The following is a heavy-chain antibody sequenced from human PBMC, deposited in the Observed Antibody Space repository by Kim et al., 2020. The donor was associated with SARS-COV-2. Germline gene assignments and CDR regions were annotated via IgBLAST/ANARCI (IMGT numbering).Heavy chain of an antibody. CDR2: INHSGST. J-gene: IGHJ4*02. V-gene: IGHV4-34*01. CDR1: GGSFSGYY. Sequence: SETLSLTCAVYGGSFSGYYWSWIRQPPGKGLEWIGEINHSGSTNYNPSLKSRVTISVDTSKNQFSLKLSSVTAADTAVYYCARTLRSRVYFDYWGQGTLV. CDR3: ARTLRSRVYFDY. D-gene: IGHD6-13*01.